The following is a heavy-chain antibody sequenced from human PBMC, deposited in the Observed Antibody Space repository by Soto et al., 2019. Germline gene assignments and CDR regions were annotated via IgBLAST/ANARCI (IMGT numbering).Heavy chain of an antibody. CDR1: RFTFRNYG. V-gene: IGHV3-23*01. J-gene: IGHJ6*02. CDR2: ISPTGEQR. Sequence: PRGSLRLSCAASRFTFRNYGMSWVRQGPGKGLEWVSGISPTGEQRFYVDSVKGRFFISRDNSQNTLSLEMSNLRADDTAVYYCAKRYGSGSYRDFNSYYGMDIWGQGTSVTVSS. D-gene: IGHD3-10*01. CDR3: AKRYGSGSYRDFNSYYGMDI.